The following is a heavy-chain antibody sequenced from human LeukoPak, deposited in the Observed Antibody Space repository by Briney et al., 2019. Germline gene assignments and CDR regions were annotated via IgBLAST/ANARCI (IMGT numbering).Heavy chain of an antibody. CDR2: IIPIFGTT. Sequence: SVKVSCKASGGTFSSYAINWVRQAPGQGLEWMGRIIPIFGTTNHAQKFQGRVTITTDESTSTAYMELSSLRSEDTAVYYCARLADYFDYWGQGTLVTVSS. J-gene: IGHJ4*02. CDR1: GGTFSSYA. V-gene: IGHV1-69*05. CDR3: ARLADYFDY.